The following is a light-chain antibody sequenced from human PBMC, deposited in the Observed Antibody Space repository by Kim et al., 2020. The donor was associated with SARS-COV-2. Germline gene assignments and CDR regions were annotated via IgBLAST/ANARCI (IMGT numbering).Light chain of an antibody. CDR3: QQYGSSPPIT. V-gene: IGKV3-20*01. CDR1: QSVSRSY. CDR2: GAS. J-gene: IGKJ5*01. Sequence: PGDRATLSGRASQSVSRSYVSWYQQKPGQAPRLLIYGASSRATGIPDRFSGSGSGTDFTLTISRLEPEDFAVYYCQQYGSSPPITFGQGTRLEIK.